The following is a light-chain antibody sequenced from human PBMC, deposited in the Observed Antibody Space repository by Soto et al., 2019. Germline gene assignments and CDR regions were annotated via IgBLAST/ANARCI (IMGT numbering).Light chain of an antibody. CDR1: QSVPNSF. Sequence: EIVLTQSPGTLSLSPGERATLSCRASQSVPNSFLSWYQQKPGQAPRLLIIDASSRATGTPDRFSGSGSGTDFTLIISRLEPEDFALYYCLQYGSTPGTFGQGTKVDLK. J-gene: IGKJ1*01. V-gene: IGKV3-20*01. CDR2: DAS. CDR3: LQYGSTPGT.